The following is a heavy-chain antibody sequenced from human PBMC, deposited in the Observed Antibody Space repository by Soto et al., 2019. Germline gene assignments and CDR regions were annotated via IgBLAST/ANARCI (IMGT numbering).Heavy chain of an antibody. Sequence: SETLSLTCTVSGGSISSGDYYWSWIRQPPGKGLEWIGHIYYSGGTYYNPSLKSRVTISVDTSKNQFSLKLSSVTAADTAVYYCARRNPTVTTAGYFDYWGQGTLVTVS. J-gene: IGHJ4*02. D-gene: IGHD4-17*01. CDR3: ARRNPTVTTAGYFDY. CDR2: IYYSGGT. CDR1: GGSISSGDYY. V-gene: IGHV4-30-4*01.